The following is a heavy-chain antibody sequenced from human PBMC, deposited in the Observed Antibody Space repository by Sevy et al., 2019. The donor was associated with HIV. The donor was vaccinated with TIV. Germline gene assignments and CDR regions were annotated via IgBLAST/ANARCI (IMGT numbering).Heavy chain of an antibody. D-gene: IGHD1-26*01. CDR2: ISGLSNYI. J-gene: IGHJ4*02. Sequence: GGSLRLSCAASGFSFSTYWMNWVRRAPGKGLEWVSSISGLSNYIYYADSMKGRFTISRDNAKNSLYLQMNSLRAEDTAVYYCARGPPDGSYDYFDYWGQGTLVTVSS. CDR1: GFSFSTYW. CDR3: ARGPPDGSYDYFDY. V-gene: IGHV3-21*01.